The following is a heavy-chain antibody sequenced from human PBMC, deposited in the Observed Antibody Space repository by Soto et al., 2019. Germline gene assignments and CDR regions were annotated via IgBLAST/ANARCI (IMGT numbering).Heavy chain of an antibody. CDR2: IIPIFGTT. D-gene: IGHD1-20*01. CDR1: GGTFSSYA. V-gene: IGHV1-69*01. CDR3: ARVTDSTFLY. Sequence: QVQLVQSGSEVQKPGSSVKVSCRASGGTFSSYAIAWVRQAPGQGLEWMGGIIPIFGTTNYAQKFQGRVTITADESTSTVYMELSSLRSEDAAVYYCARVTDSTFLYWGQGTLVTVSS. J-gene: IGHJ4*02.